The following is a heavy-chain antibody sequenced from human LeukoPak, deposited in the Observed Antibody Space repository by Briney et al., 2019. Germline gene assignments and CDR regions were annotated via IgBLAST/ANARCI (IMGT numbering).Heavy chain of an antibody. V-gene: IGHV1-69*02. CDR1: GGTFSSYT. CDR2: IIPILGIA. CDR3: ARASTLATIPTHDY. Sequence: GSSEKVSCKASGGTFSSYTISWVRQAPGQGLEWMGRIIPILGIANYAQKFQGRVTITADKSTSTAYMELSSLRSEDTAVYYCARASTLATIPTHDYCGQGTLVTVSS. J-gene: IGHJ4*02. D-gene: IGHD5-24*01.